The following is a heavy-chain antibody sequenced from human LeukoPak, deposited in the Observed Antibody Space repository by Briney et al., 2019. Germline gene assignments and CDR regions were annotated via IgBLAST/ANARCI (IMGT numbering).Heavy chain of an antibody. CDR2: ISYDGSNK. CDR1: GFTFSSYA. Sequence: GRSLRLSCAASGFTFSSYAMHWVRQAPGKGLEWVAVISYDGSNKYYADSVKGRFTISRDNSKNTLYLQMNSLRAEDTAVYYCARGKFLHGMDVWGQGTTVTVS. V-gene: IGHV3-30-3*01. J-gene: IGHJ6*02. CDR3: ARGKFLHGMDV.